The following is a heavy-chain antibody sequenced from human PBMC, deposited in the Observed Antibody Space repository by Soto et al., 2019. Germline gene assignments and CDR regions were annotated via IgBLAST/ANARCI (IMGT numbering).Heavy chain of an antibody. Sequence: GGSLRLSCAASGFTFSSYAMHWVRQAPGKGLEWVAVISYDGSNKYYADSVKGRFTISRDNSKNTLYLQMNSLRAEDTAVYYCARVVPYYDNWGQGTLVTVSS. J-gene: IGHJ4*02. V-gene: IGHV3-30-3*01. CDR2: ISYDGSNK. CDR3: ARVVPYYDN. CDR1: GFTFSSYA.